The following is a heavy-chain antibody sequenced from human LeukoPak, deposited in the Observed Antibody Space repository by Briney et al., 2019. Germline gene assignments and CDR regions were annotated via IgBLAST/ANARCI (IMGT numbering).Heavy chain of an antibody. Sequence: GGSLRLSCAASGFTFSSYSMNWVRQAPGKGLEWVSSISSSSTYIYYADSVKGRFTISRDNSKNTLYLQMNSLRAEDTAVYYCAKGDKRYSSSWYIEYWGQGTLVTVSS. J-gene: IGHJ4*02. CDR1: GFTFSSYS. CDR3: AKGDKRYSSSWYIEY. CDR2: ISSSSTYI. D-gene: IGHD6-13*01. V-gene: IGHV3-21*04.